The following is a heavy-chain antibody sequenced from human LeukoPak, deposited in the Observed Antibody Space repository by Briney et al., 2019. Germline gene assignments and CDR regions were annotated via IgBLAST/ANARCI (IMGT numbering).Heavy chain of an antibody. CDR3: ARDHSSVSLGWFDP. Sequence: SETLSLTCTVSGGSINSYYWNWIRRPPGGGLEWIGYIYYSGTTNYSPSLKSRVSISVDTSKNQFSLKLSSVTAADTAVYYCARDHSSVSLGWFDPWGQGTLVTVSS. D-gene: IGHD3-16*02. J-gene: IGHJ5*02. CDR2: IYYSGTT. CDR1: GGSINSYY. V-gene: IGHV4-59*01.